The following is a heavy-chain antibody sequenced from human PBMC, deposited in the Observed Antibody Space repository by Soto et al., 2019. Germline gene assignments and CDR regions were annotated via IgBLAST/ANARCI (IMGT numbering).Heavy chain of an antibody. J-gene: IGHJ4*02. D-gene: IGHD6-19*01. Sequence: QVQLVQSGAEVKKPGASVKVSCKASGYTFTSYGISWVRQAPGQGLEWMGWISAYNGNTNYAQKRQGRVTMTTDTSTSTAYMELRSLRSDDTAVYYCVRGGMGVQWLVGGEYYFDYWGQGTLVTVSS. CDR1: GYTFTSYG. CDR2: ISAYNGNT. V-gene: IGHV1-18*01. CDR3: VRGGMGVQWLVGGEYYFDY.